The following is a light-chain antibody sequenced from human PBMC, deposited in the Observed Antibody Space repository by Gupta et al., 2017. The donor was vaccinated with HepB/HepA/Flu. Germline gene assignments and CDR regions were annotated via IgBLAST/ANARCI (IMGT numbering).Light chain of an antibody. CDR1: SSDVGGYNY. CDR2: DVS. V-gene: IGLV2-14*03. CDR3: FSFTSSSTWV. J-gene: IGLJ3*02. Sequence: QSALTQPASMSGSPGQSITISCTGTSSDVGGYNYVSWYQQHPGKAPKLMIYDVSNRPSGVSNRFSGSKSGHTASLIISGLQAEDEADYYCFSFTSSSTWVFGGGTKLTV.